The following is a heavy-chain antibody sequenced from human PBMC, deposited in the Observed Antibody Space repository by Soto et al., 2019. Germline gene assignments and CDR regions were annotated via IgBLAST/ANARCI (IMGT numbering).Heavy chain of an antibody. J-gene: IGHJ4*02. CDR1: GYTLTYLS. CDR2: FDPEDGET. CDR3: ATVEGLRYFGASFDY. Sequence: ASVKVSCTVSGYTLTYLSMHWVRQAPGKGLEWMGGFDPEDGETIYAQKFQGRVTMTEDTSTDTAYMELSSLRSEDTAVYYCATVEGLRYFGASFDYWGQGTLVTVSS. D-gene: IGHD3-9*01. V-gene: IGHV1-24*01.